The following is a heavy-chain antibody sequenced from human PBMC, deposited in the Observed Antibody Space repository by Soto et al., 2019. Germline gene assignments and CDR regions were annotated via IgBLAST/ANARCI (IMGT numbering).Heavy chain of an antibody. CDR3: ARDYSISWYRWFNP. CDR1: GYTFTTYG. V-gene: IGHV1-18*01. CDR2: ISAYNGNT. D-gene: IGHD6-13*01. J-gene: IGHJ5*02. Sequence: ASVKVSCKASGYTFTTYGISWVRQAPGQGLEWMGWISAYNGNTNYAQKVQGRVTMTTDTSTSTAYMELSSLRSDDTAAYYCARDYSISWYRWFNPWGQGTLVTVSS.